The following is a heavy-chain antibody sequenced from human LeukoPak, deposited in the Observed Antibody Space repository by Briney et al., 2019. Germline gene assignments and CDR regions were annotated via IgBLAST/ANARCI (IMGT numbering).Heavy chain of an antibody. J-gene: IGHJ4*02. CDR1: GFSFTDEY. Sequence: GGSLRLSCAVSGFSFTDEYMSWLRQAPGQGLEWVSYISNTGSYTNYADSVEGRFTISRDNTENSLYLQMNSLRAEDTAVYYCARSRGAGPGAYFDYWGQGTLVTVTS. D-gene: IGHD6-19*01. CDR3: ARSRGAGPGAYFDY. CDR2: ISNTGSYT. V-gene: IGHV3-11*03.